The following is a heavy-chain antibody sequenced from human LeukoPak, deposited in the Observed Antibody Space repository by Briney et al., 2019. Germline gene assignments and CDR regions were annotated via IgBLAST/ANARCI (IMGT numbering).Heavy chain of an antibody. CDR3: ATLDPYSGSYYFDY. J-gene: IGHJ4*02. D-gene: IGHD1-26*01. CDR1: GAYISSYF. CDR2: IYYSGST. Sequence: SETLSLTCTVSGAYISSYFWSWIRQPPGKGLEWIGYIYYSGSTNYNPSLKSRVTISIDTSKNQLSLKLSSVTAADTAVYYCATLDPYSGSYYFDYWGQGTLVTVSS. V-gene: IGHV4-59*08.